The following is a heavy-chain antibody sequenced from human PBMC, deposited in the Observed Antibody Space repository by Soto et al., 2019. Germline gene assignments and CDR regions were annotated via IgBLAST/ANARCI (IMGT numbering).Heavy chain of an antibody. CDR2: IIPLFGTA. V-gene: IGHV1-69*06. D-gene: IGHD2-21*02. Sequence: QVYLVQSGAEVKKPGSSVKISCKASGGIFSRNTINWVRQAAGQGLEWMGGIIPLFGTANYAEKFQGRVNITADKSTKTEYMELTSLRSEDTAVYYCASKAACGGDCYAFDSWGQGTLVTVSS. CDR1: GGIFSRNT. CDR3: ASKAACGGDCYAFDS. J-gene: IGHJ4*02.